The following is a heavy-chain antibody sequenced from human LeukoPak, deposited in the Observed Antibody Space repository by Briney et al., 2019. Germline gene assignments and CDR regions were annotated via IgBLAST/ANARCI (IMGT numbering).Heavy chain of an antibody. D-gene: IGHD6-19*01. J-gene: IGHJ4*02. CDR1: GGSVSSGSYY. V-gene: IGHV4-61*01. CDR2: IYYSGST. Sequence: SETLSLTCTVSGGSVSSGSYYWSWIRQPPGKGLEWIGYIYYSGSTNCNPSLKSRVTISVDTSKNQFSLKLSSVTAADTAVYYCAREGQQWLIGYYFDYWGQGTLVTVSS. CDR3: AREGQQWLIGYYFDY.